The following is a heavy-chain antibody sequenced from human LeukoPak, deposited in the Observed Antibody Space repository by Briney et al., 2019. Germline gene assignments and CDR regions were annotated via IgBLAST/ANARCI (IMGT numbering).Heavy chain of an antibody. D-gene: IGHD1-14*01. CDR1: GGSISSSSYY. CDR2: IYYSGST. J-gene: IGHJ4*02. V-gene: IGHV4-39*01. CDR3: ARRVKVGNTGVYFGS. Sequence: SETLSLTCTVSGGSISSSSYYWGWIRQPPGKGLEWIGSIYYSGSTYYNPSLKSRVSMSADTSKNQFSLNLRSMTAADTAVYYCARRVKVGNTGVYFGSWGQGTLVTVSS.